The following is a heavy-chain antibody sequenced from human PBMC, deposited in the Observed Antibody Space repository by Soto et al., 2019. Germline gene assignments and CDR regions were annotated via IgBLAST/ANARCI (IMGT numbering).Heavy chain of an antibody. Sequence: SETLSLTCTVSGDSMTISDFLWGWVRQSPGKGLEWIGGIYYSGSAYYNPSLGSRATLSVDTSRNQFFLSVTSVTAADTAVYYWARPLYAHWAFGIWGQGKLVTVSS. CDR3: ARPLYAHWAFGI. V-gene: IGHV4-39*01. J-gene: IGHJ3*02. CDR2: IYYSGSA. CDR1: GDSMTISDFL. D-gene: IGHD2-2*01.